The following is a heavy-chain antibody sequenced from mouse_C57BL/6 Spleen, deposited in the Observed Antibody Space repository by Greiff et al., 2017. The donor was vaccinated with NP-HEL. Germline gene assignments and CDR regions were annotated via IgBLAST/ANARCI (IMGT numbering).Heavy chain of an antibody. Sequence: VQLQQSGAELVMPGASVKLSCKASGYTFTSYWMHWVKQRPGQGLEWIGEIDPSDSYTNYNQKFKGKSTLTVDKSSSTAYMQLSSLTSEDSAVYYCARSDYGSSFDYWGQGTTLTVSS. CDR2: IDPSDSYT. J-gene: IGHJ2*01. D-gene: IGHD1-1*01. CDR1: GYTFTSYW. V-gene: IGHV1-69*01. CDR3: ARSDYGSSFDY.